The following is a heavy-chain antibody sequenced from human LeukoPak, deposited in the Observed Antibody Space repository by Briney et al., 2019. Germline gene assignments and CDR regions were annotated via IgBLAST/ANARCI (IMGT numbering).Heavy chain of an antibody. CDR1: GFTFSSYS. V-gene: IGHV3-7*01. CDR3: ARYGGYSSGWFPFDY. CDR2: IKQDGSEK. D-gene: IGHD6-19*01. J-gene: IGHJ4*02. Sequence: PGGSLRLSCAASGFTFSSYSMNWVRQTPGKGLEWVANIKQDGSEKFYVDSVKGRFTISRDNAKTSLYLQMNSLRAEDTAVYYCARYGGYSSGWFPFDYWGQGALVTVSP.